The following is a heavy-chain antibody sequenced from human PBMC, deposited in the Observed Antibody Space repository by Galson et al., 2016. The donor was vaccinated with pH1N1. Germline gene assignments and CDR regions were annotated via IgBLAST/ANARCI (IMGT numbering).Heavy chain of an antibody. J-gene: IGHJ4*02. CDR1: GFSFSNYG. CDR3: AKDLGDNIWGSYRPGD. V-gene: IGHV3-30*18. Sequence: SLRLSCAASGFSFSNYGMHWVRQAPGKGLEWVAIISHAGSNKLYADSVKGRFTISRDNSKNTLYLQMSSLRAEDTGVYYCAKDLGDNIWGSYRPGDWGLGTLVTVSS. CDR2: ISHAGSNK. D-gene: IGHD3-16*02.